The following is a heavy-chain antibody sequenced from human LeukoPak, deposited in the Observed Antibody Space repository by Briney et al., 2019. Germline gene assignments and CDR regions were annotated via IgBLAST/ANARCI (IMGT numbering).Heavy chain of an antibody. J-gene: IGHJ4*02. CDR1: GGSFSGYY. Sequence: PSETLSLTCAVYGGSFSGYYWSWIRQPPAKGLEWIGEINHSGSTNYNPSLKSRVTISVDTSKNQFPLKLSSVTAADTAVYYCARKGAVAGEGFDYWGQGTLVTVSS. V-gene: IGHV4-34*01. CDR2: INHSGST. D-gene: IGHD6-19*01. CDR3: ARKGAVAGEGFDY.